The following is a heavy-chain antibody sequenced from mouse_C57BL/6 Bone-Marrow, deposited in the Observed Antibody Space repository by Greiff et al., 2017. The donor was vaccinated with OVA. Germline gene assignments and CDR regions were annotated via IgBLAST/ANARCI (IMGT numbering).Heavy chain of an antibody. V-gene: IGHV1-15*01. CDR2: IDPETGGT. J-gene: IGHJ1*03. CDR3: TRGEIYYDYPYWYFDV. CDR1: GYTFTDYE. D-gene: IGHD2-4*01. Sequence: QVQLQQSGAELVRPGASVTLSCKASGYTFTDYEMHWVKQTPVHGLEWIGAIDPETGGTAYNQKFKGKAILTADKYSSTAYMELRSLTSEDSAVYYCTRGEIYYDYPYWYFDVWGTGTTVTVSS.